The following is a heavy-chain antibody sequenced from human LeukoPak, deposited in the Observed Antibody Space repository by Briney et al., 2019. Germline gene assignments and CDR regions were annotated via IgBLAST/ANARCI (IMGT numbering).Heavy chain of an antibody. CDR2: ITWNRDNI. J-gene: IGHJ6*02. CDR3: AKDLSSAITSALVLDV. CDR1: GFTFDDYA. D-gene: IGHD3-22*01. Sequence: GGSPRLSCTVSGFTFDDYAMHWARHTPGKGLEWVAGITWNRDNIGYGDSVKGRFTISRDNVKNVLYLQMNSLRPEDTALYYCAKDLSSAITSALVLDVWGQGTTVTVS. V-gene: IGHV3-9*01.